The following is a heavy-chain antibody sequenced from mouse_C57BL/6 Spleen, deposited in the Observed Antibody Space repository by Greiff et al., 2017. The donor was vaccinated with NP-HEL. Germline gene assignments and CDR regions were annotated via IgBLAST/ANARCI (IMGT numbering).Heavy chain of an antibody. D-gene: IGHD1-1*01. CDR2: INPYNGGT. J-gene: IGHJ2*01. Sequence: VQLQQSGPVLVKPGASVKMSCKASGYTFTDYYMNWVKQSHGKSLEWIGVINPYNGGTSYNQKFKGKATLTVDKSSSTAYMELNSLTSEDSAVYYCARSPYGSSLYFDYWGQGTTLTVSS. CDR1: GYTFTDYY. V-gene: IGHV1-19*01. CDR3: ARSPYGSSLYFDY.